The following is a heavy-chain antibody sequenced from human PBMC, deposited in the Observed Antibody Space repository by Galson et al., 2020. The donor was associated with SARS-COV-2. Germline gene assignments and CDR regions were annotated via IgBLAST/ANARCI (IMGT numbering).Heavy chain of an antibody. CDR1: GYTFTGYY. Sequence: ASVKVSCKASGYTFTGYYMHWVRQAPGQGLEWMGWINPNSGGTNYAQKFQGRVTMTRDTSISTAYMELSRLRSDDTAVYYCARSDATIAVAGTAAGSYWGQGTLVTVSS. CDR3: ARSDATIAVAGTAAGSY. CDR2: INPNSGGT. D-gene: IGHD6-19*01. V-gene: IGHV1-2*02. J-gene: IGHJ4*02.